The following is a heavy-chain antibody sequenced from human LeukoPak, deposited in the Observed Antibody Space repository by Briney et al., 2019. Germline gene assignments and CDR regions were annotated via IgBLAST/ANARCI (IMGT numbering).Heavy chain of an antibody. V-gene: IGHV3-30-3*01. Sequence: EPGGSLRLSCAASGFTFSSYAMHWVRQAPGKGLEWVAVISYDGSNKYHADSVKGRFTISRDNSKNTLYLQMNSLRAENTAVYYCARDKGSSWYSFDYWGQGTLVTVSS. CDR1: GFTFSSYA. D-gene: IGHD6-13*01. J-gene: IGHJ4*02. CDR3: ARDKGSSWYSFDY. CDR2: ISYDGSNK.